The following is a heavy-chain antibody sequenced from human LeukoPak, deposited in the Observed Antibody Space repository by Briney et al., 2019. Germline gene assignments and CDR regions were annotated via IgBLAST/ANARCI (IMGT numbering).Heavy chain of an antibody. D-gene: IGHD3-10*01. Sequence: SETLSLTCTVSGGSISSSSYYWGWIRQPPGKGLEWIGSIYYSGSTYYNPSLKSRVTISVDTSKNQFSLKLSSVTAADTAVYYCARLVHRQQLWFGEPKTYWGQGTLVTVSS. CDR2: IYYSGST. J-gene: IGHJ4*02. V-gene: IGHV4-39*01. CDR3: ARLVHRQQLWFGEPKTY. CDR1: GGSISSSSYY.